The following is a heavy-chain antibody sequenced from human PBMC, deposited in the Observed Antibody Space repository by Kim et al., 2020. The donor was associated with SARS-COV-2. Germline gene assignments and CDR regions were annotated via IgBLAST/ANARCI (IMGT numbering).Heavy chain of an antibody. CDR3: AKDCGADCYAGIYAFDI. V-gene: IGHV3-23*01. CDR1: GFSFSIYA. Sequence: GGSLRLSCVASGFSFSIYAMSWVRQAPGKGLEWVSAISGSGGGTYYAGSVKGRFTISRDNSKNTLYLQMNSLRAEDTAVYYCAKDCGADCYAGIYAFDIWGQGTVVTVSS. J-gene: IGHJ3*02. CDR2: ISGSGGGT. D-gene: IGHD2-21*02.